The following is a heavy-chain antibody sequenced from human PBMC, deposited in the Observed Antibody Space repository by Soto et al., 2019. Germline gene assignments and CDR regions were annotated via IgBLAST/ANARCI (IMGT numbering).Heavy chain of an antibody. CDR2: IIPIIGTP. J-gene: IGHJ4*02. CDR1: GGTFRNHV. V-gene: IGHV1-69*13. D-gene: IGHD3-10*01. Sequence: SVKVSCKASGGTFRNHVFNCVRQAPGQGLEWMGGIIPIIGTPNYAQKFQGRVTITADASTSTVYLEVSSLRSQDTAVYYCARDLEFRDGNISHLDYWGQGTLVTVSS. CDR3: ARDLEFRDGNISHLDY.